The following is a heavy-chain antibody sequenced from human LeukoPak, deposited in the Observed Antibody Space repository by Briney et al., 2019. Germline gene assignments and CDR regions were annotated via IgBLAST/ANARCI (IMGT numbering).Heavy chain of an antibody. CDR2: IIPIFGTA. D-gene: IGHD3-10*01. CDR3: ARFLESYYYGSGSLDY. V-gene: IGHV1-69*05. Sequence: SVKVSCKASGGTFSSYAISWVRQAPGQGLEWMGGIIPIFGTANYAQKLQGRVTMTTDTSTSTAYMELRSLRSDDTAVYYCARFLESYYYGSGSLDYWGQGTLVTVSS. J-gene: IGHJ4*02. CDR1: GGTFSSYA.